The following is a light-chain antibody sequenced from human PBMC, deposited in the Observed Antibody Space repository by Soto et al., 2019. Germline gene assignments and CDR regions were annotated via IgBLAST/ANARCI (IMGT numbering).Light chain of an antibody. Sequence: AIPMTQSPSSLSASVGDRVTITCRASQGIRNDLGWYQQKPGKAPKLLINAASSLQSGVPTRFSGSGSGTDFTLTISSLQPEDFATYYCQQDYNYPITFGQGTRLEIK. CDR1: QGIRND. CDR3: QQDYNYPIT. J-gene: IGKJ5*01. CDR2: AAS. V-gene: IGKV1-6*01.